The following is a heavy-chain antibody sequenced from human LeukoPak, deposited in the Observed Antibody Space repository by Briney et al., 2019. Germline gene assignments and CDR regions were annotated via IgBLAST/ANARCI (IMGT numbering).Heavy chain of an antibody. CDR3: AKDRQSSSSSHFFDS. Sequence: PGGSLRLSCAASGFTFSSYSMNWVRQAPGKGLEWVSSISGSGGSPYYADSAKGRFTISRDNSKNTLYLQMNNLRAEDTAIYYCAKDRQSSSSSHFFDSWGQGTLVTVSS. CDR1: GFTFSSYS. V-gene: IGHV3-23*01. CDR2: ISGSGGSP. J-gene: IGHJ4*02. D-gene: IGHD6-6*01.